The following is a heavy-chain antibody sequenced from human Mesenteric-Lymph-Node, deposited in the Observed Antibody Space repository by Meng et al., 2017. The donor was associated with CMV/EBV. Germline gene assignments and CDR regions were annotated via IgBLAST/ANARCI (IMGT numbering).Heavy chain of an antibody. Sequence: GGSLRLSCAASGFTLSSYWMHWVRQAPGKGLVWVSRIKSDGISRFYADSVKGRFTISRDNSKNSLSLEMNSLRADDTAVYYCARGRGNYPNYHFDSWGLGTLVTVSS. D-gene: IGHD4/OR15-4a*01. V-gene: IGHV3-74*01. J-gene: IGHJ4*02. CDR2: IKSDGISR. CDR3: ARGRGNYPNYHFDS. CDR1: GFTLSSYW.